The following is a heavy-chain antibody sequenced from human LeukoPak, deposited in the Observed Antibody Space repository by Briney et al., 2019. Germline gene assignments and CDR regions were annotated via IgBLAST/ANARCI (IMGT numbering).Heavy chain of an antibody. CDR1: GYTFTSYG. CDR3: ARVFGSFFTGYH. V-gene: IGHV1-18*01. D-gene: IGHD3-9*01. Sequence: GASVKVSCKASGYTFTSYGISWVRQAPGQGLEWMGWISGYNGNTNYAQKLQGRVTMTTDTSTSTAHMELRSLRSDDTAVYYCARVFGSFFTGYHWGQGTLVTVSS. CDR2: ISGYNGNT. J-gene: IGHJ5*02.